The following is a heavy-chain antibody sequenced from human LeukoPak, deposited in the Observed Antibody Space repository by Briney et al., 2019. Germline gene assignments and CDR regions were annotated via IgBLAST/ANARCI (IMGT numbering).Heavy chain of an antibody. J-gene: IGHJ4*02. D-gene: IGHD3-10*01. V-gene: IGHV4-34*01. CDR2: INHSGST. Sequence: PSETLSLTCAVYGGSFSGYYWSWIRQPPGKGLEWIGEINHSGSTNYNPSLKSRVTISVDTSKNQFSLKLSSVTAADTAVYYCATGLTPRGGVDYWGQGTLVTVSS. CDR3: ATGLTPRGGVDY. CDR1: GGSFSGYY.